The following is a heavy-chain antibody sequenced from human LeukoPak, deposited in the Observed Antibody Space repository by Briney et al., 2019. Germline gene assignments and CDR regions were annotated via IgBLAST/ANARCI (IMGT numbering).Heavy chain of an antibody. CDR2: ISRSSSYI. CDR1: GFTFSSYS. V-gene: IGHV3-21*01. Sequence: KAGGSLRLSCAASGFTFSSYSMNWVRQAPGKGLEWVSSISRSSSYIYYADSVKGRFTISRDNAKNSLYLQMNSLRAEDTAVYYCARDLNYYGSGSCLDYWGQGTLVTVSS. D-gene: IGHD3-10*01. CDR3: ARDLNYYGSGSCLDY. J-gene: IGHJ4*02.